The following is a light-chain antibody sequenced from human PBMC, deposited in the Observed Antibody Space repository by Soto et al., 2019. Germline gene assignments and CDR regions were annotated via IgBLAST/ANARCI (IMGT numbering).Light chain of an antibody. J-gene: IGKJ4*02. CDR1: QSVGSNT. CDR3: QQYGSTPLT. Sequence: EIVLTQSPGTLSLSPGERATLSCRASQSVGSNTLAWYQQKRGQAPRILMYDASTRATGIPDRFSGSGSVTDFTLTISRLEPEDFAVYYCQQYGSTPLTFGGGTKVDIK. V-gene: IGKV3-20*01. CDR2: DAS.